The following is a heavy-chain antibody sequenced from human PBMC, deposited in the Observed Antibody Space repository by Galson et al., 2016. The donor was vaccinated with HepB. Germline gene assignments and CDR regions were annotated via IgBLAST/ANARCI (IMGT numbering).Heavy chain of an antibody. D-gene: IGHD2-21*01. CDR2: ITHGGDTT. CDR3: SKTGYGVDSPRYCDY. CDR1: GFTFTSYS. Sequence: SLRLSCAASGFTFTSYSMGWVRQAPGKGLEWVSVITHGGDTTYYADSVKGRFTVSRDNSKNTVYLQMNSLRAEDTAIYYCSKTGYGVDSPRYCDYWGQGALVTVSS. J-gene: IGHJ4*02. V-gene: IGHV3-23*01.